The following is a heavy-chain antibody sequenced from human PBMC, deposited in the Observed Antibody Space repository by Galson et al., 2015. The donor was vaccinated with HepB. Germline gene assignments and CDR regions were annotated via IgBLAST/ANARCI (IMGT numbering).Heavy chain of an antibody. D-gene: IGHD4-17*01. CDR3: ATGSPRVLRPTPFDY. Sequence: SLRLSCAAPEFTFSSYAMSWVRQAPGKGLEWVSAISGSGGSTYYADSVKGRFTISRDTSKNTLYLQMNSLRAEDTAVYYCATGSPRVLRPTPFDYWGQGTLVTVSS. J-gene: IGHJ4*02. V-gene: IGHV3-23*01. CDR1: EFTFSSYA. CDR2: ISGSGGST.